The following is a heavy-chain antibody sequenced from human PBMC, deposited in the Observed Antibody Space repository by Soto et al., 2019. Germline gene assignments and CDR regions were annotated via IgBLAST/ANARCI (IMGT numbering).Heavy chain of an antibody. CDR3: VRDARGGGLLLWDC. D-gene: IGHD3-16*01. V-gene: IGHV3-48*03. Sequence: EVQLVESGGGLAQSGGSLRLSCAASGFMFNDYEMNWVRQAPGKGLESVSYISEGGTTTHYTDSVKGRFTISRDNAKESLYLQMNSLTPEDTATYFCVRDARGGGLLLWDCWGQGVVVSVSS. J-gene: IGHJ4*02. CDR2: ISEGGTTT. CDR1: GFMFNDYE.